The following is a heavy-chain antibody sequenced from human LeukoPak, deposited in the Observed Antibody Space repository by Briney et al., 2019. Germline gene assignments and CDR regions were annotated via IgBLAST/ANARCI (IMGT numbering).Heavy chain of an antibody. CDR2: ISGSGGST. V-gene: IGHV3-23*01. D-gene: IGHD2-2*02. Sequence: GGSLRLSCAASGFTFSSYAMSWVRQAPGKGLEWVSAISGSGGSTYYADSVKGRFTISRDNSKNTLYLQMNSLRAEDTAVYYCAKDPGAIVVVPAAIRGYWGRGTLVTVSS. J-gene: IGHJ4*02. CDR3: AKDPGAIVVVPAAIRGY. CDR1: GFTFSSYA.